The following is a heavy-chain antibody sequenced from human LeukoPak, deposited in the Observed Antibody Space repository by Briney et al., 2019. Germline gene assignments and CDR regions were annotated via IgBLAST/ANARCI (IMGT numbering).Heavy chain of an antibody. CDR1: GFTFGDYA. V-gene: IGHV3-49*03. D-gene: IGHD3-16*01. J-gene: IGHJ4*02. Sequence: PGGSLRLSCTASGFTFGDYAMSWFRQAPGKGLEWVGFIRIKAYSGTTEYAASVKGRFTISRDDSKSIAYLQMNSLKTEDTAVYYCNIAVAYTYYFDYWGQGTLVTVSS. CDR3: NIAVAYTYYFDY. CDR2: IRIKAYSGTT.